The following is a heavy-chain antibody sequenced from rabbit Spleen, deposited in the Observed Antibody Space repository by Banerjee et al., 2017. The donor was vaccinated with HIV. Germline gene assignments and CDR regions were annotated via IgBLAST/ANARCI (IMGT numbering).Heavy chain of an antibody. Sequence: QQQLVESGGGLVKPGASLTLTCKASGVSLNDKDVMCWVRQAPGKGLEWIACINIVTGKSVYASWAEGRFIMSRTSSTTVTLQMTSLTAADTATYFCARDLVAVIGWNFNLWGQGTLVTVS. D-gene: IGHD1-1*01. CDR2: INIVTGKS. J-gene: IGHJ4*01. CDR3: ARDLVAVIGWNFNL. CDR1: GVSLNDKDV. V-gene: IGHV1S45*01.